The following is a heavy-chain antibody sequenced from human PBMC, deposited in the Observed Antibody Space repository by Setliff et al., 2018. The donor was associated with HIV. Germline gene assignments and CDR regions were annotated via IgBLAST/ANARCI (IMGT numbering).Heavy chain of an antibody. CDR1: GYTFIDYF. CDR3: ARQFSNSFDS. V-gene: IGHV1-2*02. D-gene: IGHD7-27*01. J-gene: IGHJ4*02. Sequence: ASVKVSCKVSGYTFIDYFIHWVRQAPGQGPEWMGRISPYDVSERTSQRFRGRVTMTRDTSINAAYLDLSGLTSDDTAVYYCARQFSNSFDSWGQGTLVTVSS. CDR2: ISPYDVSE.